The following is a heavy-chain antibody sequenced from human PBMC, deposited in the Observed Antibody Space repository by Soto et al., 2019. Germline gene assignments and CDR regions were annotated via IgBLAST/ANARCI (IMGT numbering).Heavy chain of an antibody. D-gene: IGHD6-13*01. CDR3: ARGAGSSSWSLDLYYYNYMDV. J-gene: IGHJ6*03. CDR2: INHSGST. V-gene: IGHV4-34*01. CDR1: GGSFSGYY. Sequence: PSETLSLTCAVYGGSFSGYYWSWIRQPPGKGLEWIGEINHSGSTNYNPSLKSRVTISVDTSKNQFSLKLSSVTAADTAVYYCARGAGSSSWSLDLYYYNYMDVWGKGTTVTVSS.